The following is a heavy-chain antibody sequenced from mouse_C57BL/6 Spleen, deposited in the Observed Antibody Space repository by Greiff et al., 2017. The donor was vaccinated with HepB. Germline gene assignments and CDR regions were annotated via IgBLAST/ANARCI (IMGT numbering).Heavy chain of an antibody. J-gene: IGHJ4*01. V-gene: IGHV5-9-1*02. D-gene: IGHD2-4*01. CDR3: TREAITTGYYAMDY. CDR1: GFTFSSYA. CDR2: ISSGGDYI. Sequence: EVKVVESGEGLVKPGGSLKLSCAASGFTFSSYAMSWVRQTPEKRLEWVAYISSGGDYIYYADTVKGRFTISRDNARNTLYLQMSSLKSEDTAMYYCTREAITTGYYAMDYWGQGTSVTVSS.